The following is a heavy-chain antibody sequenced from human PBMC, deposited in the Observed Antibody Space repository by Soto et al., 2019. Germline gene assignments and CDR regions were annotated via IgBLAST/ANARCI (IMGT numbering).Heavy chain of an antibody. CDR2: INHSGST. J-gene: IGHJ4*02. D-gene: IGHD5-18*01. CDR3: ASGYSYGYFDY. CDR1: GGSFSGYY. V-gene: IGHV4-34*01. Sequence: QVQLQQWGAGLLKPSETLSLTCAVYGGSFSGYYWSWIRQPPGKGLEWIGEINHSGSTNYNPSLKSRVTISVDTSKNQFNLRLSSLTAADTAVYYCASGYSYGYFDYWGQGTLVTVSS.